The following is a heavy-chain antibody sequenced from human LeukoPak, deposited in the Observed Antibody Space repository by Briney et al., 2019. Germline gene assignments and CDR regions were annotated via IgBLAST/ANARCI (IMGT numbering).Heavy chain of an antibody. J-gene: IGHJ4*02. CDR1: GFTFSSYA. Sequence: PWGSLRLSCAASGFTFSSYAMSWVRQAPGKGLEWVSGISSSGGGTYYADSVNGRFTISRDNSKNTLYLQMNSLRAEDTAVYYCAREGVVVTATRYYFDSWGQGTLVTVSS. CDR2: ISSSGGGT. D-gene: IGHD2-15*01. CDR3: AREGVVVTATRYYFDS. V-gene: IGHV3-23*01.